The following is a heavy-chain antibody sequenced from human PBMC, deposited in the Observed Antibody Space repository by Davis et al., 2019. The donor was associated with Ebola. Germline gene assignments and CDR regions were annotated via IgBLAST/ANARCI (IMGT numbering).Heavy chain of an antibody. Sequence: PRGSLRLSCAASGFTVSSNYMSWVRQAPGKGLEWVSVIYSGGSTYYADSVKGRFTISRDNSKNTLYLQMNSLRAEDTAVYYCARELGLLPGAFDIWGQGTMVTVSS. CDR3: ARELGLLPGAFDI. D-gene: IGHD3-22*01. V-gene: IGHV3-53*01. CDR1: GFTVSSNY. J-gene: IGHJ3*02. CDR2: IYSGGST.